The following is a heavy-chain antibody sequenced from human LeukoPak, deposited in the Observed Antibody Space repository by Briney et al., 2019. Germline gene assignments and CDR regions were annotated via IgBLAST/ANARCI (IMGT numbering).Heavy chain of an antibody. CDR3: ARVGWALTNWFDP. Sequence: SETLSLTCNVSGGSISSGGYYWSWIRQHPGKGLEWIGYIYYSGSTYYNPSLKSRATISVDTSKNQFSLKLSSVTAADTAVYYCARVGWALTNWFDPWGQGTLVTVSS. V-gene: IGHV4-31*03. CDR1: GGSISSGGYY. J-gene: IGHJ5*02. D-gene: IGHD2-15*01. CDR2: IYYSGST.